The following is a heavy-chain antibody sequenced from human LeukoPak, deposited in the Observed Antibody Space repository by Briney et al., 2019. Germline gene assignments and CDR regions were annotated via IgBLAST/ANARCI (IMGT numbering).Heavy chain of an antibody. J-gene: IGHJ4*02. CDR2: IYHSGST. V-gene: IGHV4-30-2*01. CDR3: ARGPRYYDSSGYGPRFDY. Sequence: PSETLSLTCAVSGGSTSSGGYSWSWIRQPPGKGLEWIGYIYHSGSTYCNPSLKSRVTISVDRSKNQFSLKLSSVTAADTAVYYCARGPRYYDSSGYGPRFDYWGQGTLVTVSS. D-gene: IGHD3-22*01. CDR1: GGSTSSGGYS.